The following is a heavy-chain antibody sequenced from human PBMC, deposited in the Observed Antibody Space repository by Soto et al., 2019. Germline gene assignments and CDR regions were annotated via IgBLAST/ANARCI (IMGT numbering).Heavy chain of an antibody. V-gene: IGHV4-39*01. Sequence: SETLSLTCTVSGGSISSSSYYWGWIRQPPGKGLEWIGSIYYSGSTYYNPSLKSRVTISVDTSKNQFSLKLSSVTAADTAVYYCASPKLAFYDFWSGYYTGFDYWGQGTLVTVSS. CDR2: IYYSGST. CDR3: ASPKLAFYDFWSGYYTGFDY. J-gene: IGHJ4*02. D-gene: IGHD3-3*01. CDR1: GGSISSSSYY.